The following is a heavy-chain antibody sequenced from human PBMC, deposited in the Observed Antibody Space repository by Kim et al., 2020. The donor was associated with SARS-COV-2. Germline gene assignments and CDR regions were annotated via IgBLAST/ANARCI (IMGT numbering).Heavy chain of an antibody. V-gene: IGHV3-30*04. CDR1: GFTFSSYA. D-gene: IGHD4-17*01. CDR3: AREAYGDHFYDY. J-gene: IGHJ4*02. Sequence: GGSLRLSCAASGFTFSSYAMHWVRQAPGKGLEWLAVIAYDGSNTYYGDSVKGRFTITRDNSKNTLYLQMNSLRAEDTAVFYCAREAYGDHFYDYWSQGTLVTVS. CDR2: IAYDGSNT.